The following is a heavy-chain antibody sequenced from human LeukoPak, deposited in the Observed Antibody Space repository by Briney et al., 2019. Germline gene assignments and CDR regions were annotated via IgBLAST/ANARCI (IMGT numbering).Heavy chain of an antibody. CDR1: GLTVGSNY. J-gene: IGHJ4*02. CDR2: LYSDGSA. CDR3: ARTVVVTATADYFDH. Sequence: GGSLRLSCAASGLTVGSNYMSWVRQAPGKGLEWVSVLYSDGSAYYADSVKGRFSISRDNSQNTLYLQMNGLRAEDTAVYYCARTVVVTATADYFDHWGQGTLVTVSS. D-gene: IGHD2-15*01. V-gene: IGHV3-53*01.